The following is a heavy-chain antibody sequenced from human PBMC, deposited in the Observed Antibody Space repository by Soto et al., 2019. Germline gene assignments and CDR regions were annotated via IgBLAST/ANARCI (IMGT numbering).Heavy chain of an antibody. CDR3: AKRNLVVRPPFDY. V-gene: IGHV3-23*01. J-gene: IGHJ4*02. D-gene: IGHD2-15*01. CDR1: GFTFSSYA. Sequence: EVQLLESGGGLVQPGGSLRLSCAASGFTFSSYAMSWVRQAPGKGLEWVSIISGSGGGIYYADSVKGRFTISRDNSKNTLDLEMNSLRAEETAVYYCAKRNLVVRPPFDYWGQGTLVTVSS. CDR2: ISGSGGGI.